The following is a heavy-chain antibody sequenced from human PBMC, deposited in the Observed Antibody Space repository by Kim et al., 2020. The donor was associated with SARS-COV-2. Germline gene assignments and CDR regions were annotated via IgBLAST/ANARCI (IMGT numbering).Heavy chain of an antibody. V-gene: IGHV4-61*01. CDR2: IYYSGST. CDR1: GGSVSSGSYY. D-gene: IGHD2-2*01. J-gene: IGHJ6*02. CDR3: ARVRRGYRIVVVPAAQVAYYYGMDV. Sequence: SETLSLTCTVSGGSVSSGSYYWSWIRQPPGKGLEWIGYIYYSGSTNYNPSLKSRVTISVDTSKNQFSLKLSSVTAADTAVYYCARVRRGYRIVVVPAAQVAYYYGMDVWGQGTTVTVSS.